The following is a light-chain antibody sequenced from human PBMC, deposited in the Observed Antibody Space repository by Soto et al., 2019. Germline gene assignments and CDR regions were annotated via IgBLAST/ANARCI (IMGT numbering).Light chain of an antibody. Sequence: QSVLAKPPSLSVAPGQRVTMSCTGSSSNIGAGYDVHWYQQLPGTAPKLLIYGNSNRPSGVPDRFSGSKSGTSASLAITGLQAEDEADYYCQSYDSSLSGSYVFGTGTKVTAL. CDR1: SSNIGAGYD. CDR2: GNS. J-gene: IGLJ1*01. V-gene: IGLV1-40*01. CDR3: QSYDSSLSGSYV.